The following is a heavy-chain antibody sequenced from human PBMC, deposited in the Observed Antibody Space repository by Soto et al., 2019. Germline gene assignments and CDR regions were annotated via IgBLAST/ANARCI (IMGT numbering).Heavy chain of an antibody. J-gene: IGHJ6*04. CDR1: GGSISSYY. CDR3: SRGRATYHDFWSGDYTAYHYGMNG. V-gene: IGHV4-59*01. D-gene: IGHD3-3*01. CDR2: IYYSGST. Sequence: SETLSLTCTVSGGSISSYYWSWIRQPPGKGLEWIGYIYYSGSTNYNPSLKSRVTISVDTSKNQFSLKLSSVTAADTPVYYCSRGRATYHDFWSGDYTAYHYGMNGWGRGNT.